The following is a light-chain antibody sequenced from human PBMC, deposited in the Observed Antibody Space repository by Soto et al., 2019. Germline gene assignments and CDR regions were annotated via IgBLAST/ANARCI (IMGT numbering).Light chain of an antibody. CDR3: SSYTDSSNYV. J-gene: IGLJ1*01. CDR1: STDFVSYNR. Sequence: SVLTQPPSVSGSPGQAVTISCTGTSTDFVSYNRVSWYQQPPGKAPKLMIYQVTNRPSGVSNRFSGSRSGNTASLTISGLQAEDEADYYCSSYTDSSNYVFGTGNKGTVL. CDR2: QVT. V-gene: IGLV2-18*02.